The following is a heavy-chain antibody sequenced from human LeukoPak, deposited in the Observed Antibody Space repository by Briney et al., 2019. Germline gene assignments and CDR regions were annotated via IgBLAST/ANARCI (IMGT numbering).Heavy chain of an antibody. V-gene: IGHV3-30*02. CDR3: AKDARKEYNWNDEVYFDY. CDR2: IRYDGSNK. D-gene: IGHD1-1*01. CDR1: GFTFSSYG. J-gene: IGHJ4*02. Sequence: PGGSLRLSCAASGFTFSSYGMHWVRQAPGKGLEWVAFIRYDGSNKYYADSVKGRFTISRDNSKNTLYLQMNSLRAEDTAVYYCAKDARKEYNWNDEVYFDYWGQGTLVTVSS.